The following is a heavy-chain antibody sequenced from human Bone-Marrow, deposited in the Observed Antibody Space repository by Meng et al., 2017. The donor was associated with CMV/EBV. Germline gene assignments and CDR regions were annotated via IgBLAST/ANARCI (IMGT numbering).Heavy chain of an antibody. CDR2: INPNSGGT. D-gene: IGHD2-2*01. Sequence: ASVKVSCKASGGTFSSYAISWVRQAPGQGLEWMGWINPNSGGTNYAQKFQGRVTMTRDTSISTAYMELSRLRSDDTAVYYCAREIVVPAAQSGALDYWGQGTLVTVSS. CDR1: GGTFSSYA. V-gene: IGHV1-2*02. CDR3: AREIVVPAAQSGALDY. J-gene: IGHJ4*02.